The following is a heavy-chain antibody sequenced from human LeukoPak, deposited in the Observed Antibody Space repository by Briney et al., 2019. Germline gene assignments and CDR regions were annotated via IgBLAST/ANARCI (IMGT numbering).Heavy chain of an antibody. CDR2: IYYSGST. CDR1: GGSISSYY. Sequence: SETLSLTCTASGGSISSYYWSWIRQPPGKGLEWIGYIYYSGSTNYNPSLKSRVTISVDTSKNQFSLKLSSVTAADTAVYYCASVTSSSWHNYYYYYYMDVWGKGTTVTVSS. CDR3: ASVTSSSWHNYYYYYYMDV. J-gene: IGHJ6*03. V-gene: IGHV4-59*01. D-gene: IGHD6-13*01.